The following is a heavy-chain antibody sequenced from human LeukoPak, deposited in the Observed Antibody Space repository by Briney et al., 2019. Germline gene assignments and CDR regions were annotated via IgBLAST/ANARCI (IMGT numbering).Heavy chain of an antibody. CDR1: GXTFSSYG. CDR2: IWYDGSKK. Sequence: GGSLRLSCAASGXTFSSYGMHWVRQAPGKGLEWVAVIWYDGSKKYYADSVKGRFTISRDNFKNTLDLQVNGLRAEDTALYYCARDRGILVTGNLDSWGQGTLVTVSS. J-gene: IGHJ4*02. CDR3: ARDRGILVTGNLDS. D-gene: IGHD6-19*01. V-gene: IGHV3-33*01.